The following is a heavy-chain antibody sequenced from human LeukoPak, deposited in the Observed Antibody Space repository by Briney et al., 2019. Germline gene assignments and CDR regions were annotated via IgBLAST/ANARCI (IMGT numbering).Heavy chain of an antibody. J-gene: IGHJ4*02. CDR1: GFAFSSHS. Sequence: GGSLRLSCAASGFAFSSHSMNWVRQAPGKGLEWVSSISSSSYIYYADSVKGRFTISRDNAKNSLYLQMNSLRAEDTAVYYCARDEGGLWGQGTLVTVSS. CDR2: ISSSSYI. D-gene: IGHD3-16*01. V-gene: IGHV3-21*01. CDR3: ARDEGGL.